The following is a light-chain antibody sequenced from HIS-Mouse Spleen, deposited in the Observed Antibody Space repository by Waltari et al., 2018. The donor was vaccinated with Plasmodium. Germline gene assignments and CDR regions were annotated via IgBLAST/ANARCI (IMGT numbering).Light chain of an antibody. V-gene: IGLV3-10*01. CDR3: YSTDSSGNHRV. CDR2: EDS. Sequence: SYELPQPPSVSVSPGQTARITCSGDALPKQYAYWYQQKSGQAPVLVIYEDSKRPSGIPERFSGSSSGTMATVTISGAQVEDEADYYCYSTDSSGNHRVFGGGTKLTVL. J-gene: IGLJ3*02. CDR1: ALPKQY.